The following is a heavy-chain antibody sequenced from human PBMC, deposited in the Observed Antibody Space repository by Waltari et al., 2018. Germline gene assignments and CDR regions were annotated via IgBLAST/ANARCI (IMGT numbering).Heavy chain of an antibody. Sequence: EAQLLESGGGLVPPGGSLRLSCAASGLPFSDSAMHCVRQAPGMGLEWVESISWTAGTTFYADSGKGRFSISGDNSKNTLFLQMDSLRVDDTAVYYCARDLGVFSGWDYWGQGTVVTVSS. CDR3: ARDLGVFSGWDY. CDR2: ISWTAGTT. J-gene: IGHJ4*02. D-gene: IGHD6-19*01. CDR1: GLPFSDSA. V-gene: IGHV3-23*01.